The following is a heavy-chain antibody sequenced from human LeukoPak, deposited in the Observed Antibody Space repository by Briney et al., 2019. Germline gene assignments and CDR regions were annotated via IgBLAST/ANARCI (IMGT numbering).Heavy chain of an antibody. Sequence: GGSLRLSCAASGFTFDDYAMHWVRQAPGKGLEWVSGISYNSDNIDYADSVKGRFTISRDNSKNTLYLQMNSLRAEDTAVYYCAKDGYVAGPGHGDYWGQGTLVTVSS. CDR2: ISYNSDNI. V-gene: IGHV3-9*01. D-gene: IGHD6-19*01. J-gene: IGHJ4*02. CDR3: AKDGYVAGPGHGDY. CDR1: GFTFDDYA.